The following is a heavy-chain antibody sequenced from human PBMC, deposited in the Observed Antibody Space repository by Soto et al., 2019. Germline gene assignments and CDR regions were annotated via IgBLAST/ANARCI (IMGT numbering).Heavy chain of an antibody. CDR3: ARVAFDSSCYYYYYYGMDV. CDR2: ISAYNGNT. V-gene: IGHV1-18*01. D-gene: IGHD3-22*01. Sequence: ASVKVSCKASGYTFTSYGISWVRQAPGQGLEWMGWISAYNGNTNYAQKLQGRVTMTTDTSTSSAYMELRSLRSDDTAVYYCARVAFDSSCYYYYYYGMDVWGQGTTVTVSS. J-gene: IGHJ6*02. CDR1: GYTFTSYG.